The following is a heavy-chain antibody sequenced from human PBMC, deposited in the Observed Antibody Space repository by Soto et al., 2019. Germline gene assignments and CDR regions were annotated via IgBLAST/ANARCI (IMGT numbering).Heavy chain of an antibody. CDR1: GDTFSSYA. Sequence: QEQLVQSGAEVKKPGSSVKVSCKASGDTFSSYAISWVRQAPGQGLDWMGGIIPFFNTPNYAQKFQGRVTITADESTRTAYMELSSLRTEDTATYYCASESAYGGNPLAFDYWGQGTLVTVSS. V-gene: IGHV1-69*01. CDR2: IIPFFNTP. CDR3: ASESAYGGNPLAFDY. J-gene: IGHJ4*02. D-gene: IGHD1-26*01.